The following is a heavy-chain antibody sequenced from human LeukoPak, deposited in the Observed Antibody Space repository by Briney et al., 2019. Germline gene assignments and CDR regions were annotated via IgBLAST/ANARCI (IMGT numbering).Heavy chain of an antibody. J-gene: IGHJ4*02. Sequence: GGSLRLSCAASGFTFSSYSMNWVRQAPGKGLEWVSYISSSSSTIYYADSVKGRFTISRDNAKNSLYLQMNSLRAEDTAVYYCARDMYCSSTSCYTYYFDYWAREPWSPSPQ. D-gene: IGHD2-2*02. CDR3: ARDMYCSSTSCYTYYFDY. CDR1: GFTFSSYS. V-gene: IGHV3-48*01. CDR2: ISSSSSTI.